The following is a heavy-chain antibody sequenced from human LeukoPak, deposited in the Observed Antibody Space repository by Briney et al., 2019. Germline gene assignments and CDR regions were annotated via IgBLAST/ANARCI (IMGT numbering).Heavy chain of an antibody. D-gene: IGHD3-10*01. Sequence: PGGSLRLSCAASGFTFSSYWMSWVRQAQGKGLEWVADIKQDGSEKYYVDSVKGRFTISRDNAKNSLYLQMNSLRAEDTAVYYCANHGSGPYYYYYGMDVWGKGTTVTVSS. J-gene: IGHJ6*04. V-gene: IGHV3-7*03. CDR2: IKQDGSEK. CDR3: ANHGSGPYYYYYGMDV. CDR1: GFTFSSYW.